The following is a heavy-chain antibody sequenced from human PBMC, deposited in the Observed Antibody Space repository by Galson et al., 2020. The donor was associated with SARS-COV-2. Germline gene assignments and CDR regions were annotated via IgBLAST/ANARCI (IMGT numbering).Heavy chain of an antibody. J-gene: IGHJ4*02. CDR2: IYSGGST. CDR1: GFTVSSNY. V-gene: IGHV3-53*01. D-gene: IGHD4-17*01. Sequence: GESLKISCAASGFTVSSNYMSWVRPAPGKGLEWGSVIYSGGSTYYADSVKGRFTISRDNSKNTLYLQMNSLRAEDTAVYYCARDYGDYYFDYWGQGTLVTVSS. CDR3: ARDYGDYYFDY.